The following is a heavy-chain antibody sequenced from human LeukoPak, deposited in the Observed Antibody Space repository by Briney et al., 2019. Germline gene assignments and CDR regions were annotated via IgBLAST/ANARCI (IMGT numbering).Heavy chain of an antibody. CDR1: EFTVSSNY. CDR2: IYTTGGK. V-gene: IGHV3-66*01. Sequence: HPGGSLRLSCAASEFTVSSNYMSWVRQAPGKGLEWVSIIYTTGGKYYADSVKGRFTISRDNSKHTLYLQMNSLRAEDTAVYYCARGSDGWFAFDYWGQGILVTVSS. D-gene: IGHD6-19*01. CDR3: ARGSDGWFAFDY. J-gene: IGHJ4*02.